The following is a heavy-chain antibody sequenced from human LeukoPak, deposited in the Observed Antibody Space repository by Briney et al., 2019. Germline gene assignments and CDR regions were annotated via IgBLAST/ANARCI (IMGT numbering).Heavy chain of an antibody. J-gene: IGHJ4*02. CDR1: GFTFSSYW. Sequence: PGGSLRLSCAASGFTFSSYWMSWVRQAPGKGLEWIGEINHSGSTNYNPSLKSRVTISVDTSKNQFSLKLSSVTAADTAVYYCATNGGCGGSCYSEYWGQGTLVTVSS. CDR3: ATNGGCGGSCYSEY. D-gene: IGHD2-15*01. V-gene: IGHV4-34*08. CDR2: INHSGST.